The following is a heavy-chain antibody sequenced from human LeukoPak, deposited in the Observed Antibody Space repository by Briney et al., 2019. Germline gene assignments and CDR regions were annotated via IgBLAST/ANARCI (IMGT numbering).Heavy chain of an antibody. D-gene: IGHD3-9*01. Sequence: SETLSLTCAVYGGSFSGYYWSWIRQPPGKGLEWIGEINHSGSTNYNPSLKSRVTISVDTSKNQSSLKLSSVTAADTAVYYCARAGILTGITQFDPWGQGTLVTVSS. CDR1: GGSFSGYY. CDR2: INHSGST. CDR3: ARAGILTGITQFDP. V-gene: IGHV4-34*01. J-gene: IGHJ5*02.